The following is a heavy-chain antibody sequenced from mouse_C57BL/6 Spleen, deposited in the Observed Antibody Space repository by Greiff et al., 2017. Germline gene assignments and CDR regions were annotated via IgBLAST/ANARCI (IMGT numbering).Heavy chain of an antibody. CDR3: ARNDGSSYCYYAMDY. D-gene: IGHD1-1*01. J-gene: IGHJ4*01. CDR1: GFSLTSYG. V-gene: IGHV2-2*01. Sequence: VQLQQSGPGLVQPSQSLSITCTVSGFSLTSYGVHWVRQSPGQGLEWLGVIWSGGSTDYNAAYISRLSISKDNSKSQVFFKMNSMQADDTAIYYCARNDGSSYCYYAMDYWGQGTSVTVAS. CDR2: IWSGGST.